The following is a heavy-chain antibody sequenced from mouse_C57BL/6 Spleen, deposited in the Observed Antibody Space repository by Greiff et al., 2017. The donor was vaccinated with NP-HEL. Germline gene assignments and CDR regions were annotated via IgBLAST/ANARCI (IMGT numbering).Heavy chain of an antibody. J-gene: IGHJ4*01. D-gene: IGHD1-1*01. V-gene: IGHV5-9-1*02. CDR2: ISSGGDYI. Sequence: EVQLVESGEGLVKPGGSLKLSCAASGFTFSSYAMSWVRQTPEKRLEWVAYISSGGDYIYYADTVKGRFTISRDNARNTLYLQMSSLKSEDTAMYYCTRDPNYDGSSYYDAMDYWGQGTSVTVSS. CDR1: GFTFSSYA. CDR3: TRDPNYDGSSYYDAMDY.